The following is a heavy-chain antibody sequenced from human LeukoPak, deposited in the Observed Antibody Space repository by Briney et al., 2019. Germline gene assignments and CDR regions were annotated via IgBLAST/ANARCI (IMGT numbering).Heavy chain of an antibody. Sequence: ASVNVSCKPSGYTFTGYYIHWVRQAAGQGLEWMAWINPNRGATNYAQNFQGRVTMTRDTSLSPAYPEPDRLDPCGPAVYFCARGRLGEWDNWFDPWGQGTLVPVSS. V-gene: IGHV1-2*02. J-gene: IGHJ5*02. D-gene: IGHD3-16*01. CDR3: ARGRLGEWDNWFDP. CDR2: INPNRGAT. CDR1: GYTFTGYY.